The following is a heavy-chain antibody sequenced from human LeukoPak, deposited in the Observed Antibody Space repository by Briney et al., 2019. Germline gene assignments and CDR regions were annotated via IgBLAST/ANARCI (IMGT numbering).Heavy chain of an antibody. Sequence: PGRSLRLSCAASGFTFSSYGMHWVRQAPGKGLEWVAVISYDGSNKYYADSVKGRFTISRDNSKSTLYLLMNSLRAEDTAVYYCANTGARVVTPSSLGYWGQGTLVTVSS. CDR2: ISYDGSNK. D-gene: IGHD2-21*02. CDR1: GFTFSSYG. CDR3: ANTGARVVTPSSLGY. J-gene: IGHJ4*02. V-gene: IGHV3-30*18.